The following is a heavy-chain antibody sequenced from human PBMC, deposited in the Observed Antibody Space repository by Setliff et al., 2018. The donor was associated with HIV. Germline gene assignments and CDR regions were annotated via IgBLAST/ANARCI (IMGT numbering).Heavy chain of an antibody. CDR3: ARAAYSGTYLWEPATDL. CDR1: GDSITRGSYY. Sequence: SETLSLTCAVSGDSITRGSYYWSWIRQPAGKGLEWIGHIYTSGKTHYSPSLKSRITISADTSKNQLSLNLSSVTAADTAVYYCARAAYSGTYLWEPATDLWGRGTLVTV. CDR2: IYTSGKT. J-gene: IGHJ2*01. D-gene: IGHD1-26*01. V-gene: IGHV4-61*09.